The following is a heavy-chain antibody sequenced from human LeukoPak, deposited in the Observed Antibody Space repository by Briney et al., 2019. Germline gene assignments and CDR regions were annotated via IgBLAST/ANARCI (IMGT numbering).Heavy chain of an antibody. Sequence: GGSLRLSCAASGFTVSTNYMSWVRQAPGKGLEWVSAISGSGGSTYYADSVKGRFTISRDNSKNTLYLQMNSLRAEDTAVYYCAKDTRRITMIVVVIRSPNYFDYWGQGTLVTVSS. CDR1: GFTVSTNY. CDR3: AKDTRRITMIVVVIRSPNYFDY. V-gene: IGHV3-23*01. J-gene: IGHJ4*02. D-gene: IGHD3-22*01. CDR2: ISGSGGST.